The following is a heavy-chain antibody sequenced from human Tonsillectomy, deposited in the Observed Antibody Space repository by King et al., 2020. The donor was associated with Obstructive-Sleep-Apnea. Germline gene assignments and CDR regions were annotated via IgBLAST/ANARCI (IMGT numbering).Heavy chain of an antibody. Sequence: QLVQSGSELKKPGASVAVSWKAFGYTFKTESINWERQAPGHGLEWPGWMNTETGRPTHAQGVTGRFVLIVDTPVNTAYLQIPKVKTEDTADYYSARLSRQMCAKSRPTDAFAIYTWVQGTTVTLSS. CDR2: MNTETGRP. CDR3: ARLSRQMCAKSRPTDAFAIYT. CDR1: GYTFKTES. J-gene: IGHJ6*02. D-gene: IGHD2-2*01. V-gene: IGHV7-4-1*01.